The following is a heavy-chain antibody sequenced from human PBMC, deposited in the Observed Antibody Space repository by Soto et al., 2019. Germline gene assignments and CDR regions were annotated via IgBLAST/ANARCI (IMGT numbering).Heavy chain of an antibody. CDR3: ARGDGDYYDGNGYLGRH. CDR1: GFTFSSYW. Sequence: EVQLVESGGGLVQPGGSLTLSCAASGFTFSSYWMNWVRQAPGKGLVWVARIKSDGSGTIYADSVKGRLTISRDNARNTLYLQMNSLRAEDTAVYFCARGDGDYYDGNGYLGRHWGQGTLVTVSS. V-gene: IGHV3-74*01. D-gene: IGHD3-22*01. CDR2: IKSDGSGT. J-gene: IGHJ4*02.